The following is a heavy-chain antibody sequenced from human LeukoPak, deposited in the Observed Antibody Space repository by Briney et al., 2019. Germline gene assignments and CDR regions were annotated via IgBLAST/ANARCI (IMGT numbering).Heavy chain of an antibody. CDR1: GGTFSSYA. CDR3: ATGRWNSSSWGDY. CDR2: IIPIFGTA. J-gene: IGHJ4*02. D-gene: IGHD6-13*01. V-gene: IGHV1-69*13. Sequence: SVKVSCKASGGTFSSYAISWVRQAPGQGLQWMGGIIPIFGTANYAQKFQGRVTITADESTSTAYMELSSLRSEDTAVYYCATGRWNSSSWGDYWGQGTLVTVSS.